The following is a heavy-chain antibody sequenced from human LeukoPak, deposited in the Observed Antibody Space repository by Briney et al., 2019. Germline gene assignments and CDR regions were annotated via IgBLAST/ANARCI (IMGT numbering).Heavy chain of an antibody. CDR1: GGTFSSYA. CDR2: IIPIFGTA. D-gene: IGHD2/OR15-2a*01. Sequence: GASVKVSCKASGGTFSSYAISWVRQAPGQGLEWMGGIIPIFGTANYAQKFQGRVTITTDESTSTAYMELSSLRSEDTAVYYCAKDYCDAFDIWGQGTMVTVSS. V-gene: IGHV1-69*05. J-gene: IGHJ3*02. CDR3: AKDYCDAFDI.